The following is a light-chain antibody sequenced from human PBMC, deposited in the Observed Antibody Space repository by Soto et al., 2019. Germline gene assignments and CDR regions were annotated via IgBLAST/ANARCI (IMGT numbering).Light chain of an antibody. V-gene: IGLV1-40*01. Sequence: QSVLTQPPSVSGAPGQRVTISCTGSNSNIGAGFDVNWYQQLPGTAPKLLIYGNTHRPSGVPDRFSGSKSGTEASLAITGLQAEDEAHFYCQSYDSSLSGYVFGTGTKLTVL. J-gene: IGLJ1*01. CDR2: GNT. CDR3: QSYDSSLSGYV. CDR1: NSNIGAGFD.